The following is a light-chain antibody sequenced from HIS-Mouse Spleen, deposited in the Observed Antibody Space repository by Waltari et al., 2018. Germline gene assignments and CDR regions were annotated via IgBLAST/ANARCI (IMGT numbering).Light chain of an antibody. CDR3: QAWDSSYSV. CDR1: KLGDKY. J-gene: IGLJ2*01. Sequence: SYELTQPPSVSVSPGQTASITCSGDKLGDKYACWYQQKPGQSPVLVIYQDSKRPSGGPERFSGSNAGNTATLTISGTQAMDEADYYCQAWDSSYSVFGGGTKLTVL. CDR2: QDS. V-gene: IGLV3-1*01.